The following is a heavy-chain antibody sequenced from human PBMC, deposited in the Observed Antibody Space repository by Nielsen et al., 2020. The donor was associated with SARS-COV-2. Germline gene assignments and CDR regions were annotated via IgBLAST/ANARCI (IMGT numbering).Heavy chain of an antibody. CDR2: IYYSGST. Sequence: SKTLSLTCTVSGGSISSGGYYWSWIRQHPGKGLEWIGYIYYSGSTYYNPSLKSRVTISVDTSKNQFSLKLSSVTAADTAVYYCARDSGLLGRDYYYYGMDVWGQGTTVTVSS. CDR1: GGSISSGGYY. V-gene: IGHV4-31*03. J-gene: IGHJ6*02. CDR3: ARDSGLLGRDYYYYGMDV.